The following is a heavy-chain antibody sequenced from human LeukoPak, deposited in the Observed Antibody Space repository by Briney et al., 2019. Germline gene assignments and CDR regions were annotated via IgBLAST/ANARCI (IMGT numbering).Heavy chain of an antibody. D-gene: IGHD6-13*01. CDR1: GGTFSSYA. Sequence: SVKVSCKASGGTFSSYAISWVRQAPGQGLEWMGGIIPIFGTANYAQKFQGRVTITADKSTSTAYMELSSLRSEDTAVYYCARPNSSSDLFQFDYWGQGTLVTVSS. V-gene: IGHV1-69*06. J-gene: IGHJ4*02. CDR2: IIPIFGTA. CDR3: ARPNSSSDLFQFDY.